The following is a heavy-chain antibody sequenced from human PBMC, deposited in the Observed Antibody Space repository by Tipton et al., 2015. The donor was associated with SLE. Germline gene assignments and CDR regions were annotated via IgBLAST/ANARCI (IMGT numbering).Heavy chain of an antibody. V-gene: IGHV4-61*02. CDR1: GGSISSGSYY. J-gene: IGHJ6*03. CDR2: IYTSGST. Sequence: TLSLTCTVSGGSISSGSYYWSWIRQPAGKGLEWIGRIYTSGSTNYNPSLKSRVTISVDTSKNQFSLKLSSVTAADTAVYYCAREGVHFWSGSSHYYYYMDVWGKGTTVTVSS. D-gene: IGHD3-3*02. CDR3: AREGVHFWSGSSHYYYYMDV.